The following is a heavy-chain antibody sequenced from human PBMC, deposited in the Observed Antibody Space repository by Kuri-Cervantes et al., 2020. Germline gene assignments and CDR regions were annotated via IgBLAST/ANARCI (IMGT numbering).Heavy chain of an antibody. D-gene: IGHD3-22*01. CDR2: ISYDGSNK. Sequence: LSLTCAASGFTFSNYGMHWVRQAPGKGLEWVAVISYDGSNKYYADSVKGRFTISRDNSKNTLYLQMNSLRAEDTAVYYCAKELNYYDSSGYGPVWGQGTLVTVSS. J-gene: IGHJ4*02. V-gene: IGHV3-30*18. CDR1: GFTFSNYG. CDR3: AKELNYYDSSGYGPV.